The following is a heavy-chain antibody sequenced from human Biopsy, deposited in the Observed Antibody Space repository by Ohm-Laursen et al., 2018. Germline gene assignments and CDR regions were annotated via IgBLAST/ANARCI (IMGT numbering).Heavy chain of an antibody. CDR2: IYYSRTT. CDR1: DFPLSSGAFY. J-gene: IGHJ4*02. CDR3: ARPPASTWTGYFES. V-gene: IGHV4-31*03. D-gene: IGHD6-13*01. Sequence: PSQTLSLTCRVSDFPLSSGAFYWSWIRQRPGKGLEWIGYIYYSRTTSFNPSLKSRVTMSVDTSANHFSLKLNSVTAADTALYYCARPPASTWTGYFESWGQGSLVTVSS.